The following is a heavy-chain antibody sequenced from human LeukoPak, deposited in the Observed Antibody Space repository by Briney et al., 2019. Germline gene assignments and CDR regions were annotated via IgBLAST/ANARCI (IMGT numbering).Heavy chain of an antibody. CDR3: ARGPTPPDYYYYMDV. J-gene: IGHJ6*03. V-gene: IGHV4-4*07. CDR1: GDSISSGYY. Sequence: SETLSLTCTVSGDSISSGYYWGWIRQPAGKGLEWIGRIYTSGSTNYNPSLKSRVTMSVDTTKNQFSLKLSSVTAADTAVYYCARGPTPPDYYYYMDVWGKGTTVTVSS. CDR2: IYTSGST.